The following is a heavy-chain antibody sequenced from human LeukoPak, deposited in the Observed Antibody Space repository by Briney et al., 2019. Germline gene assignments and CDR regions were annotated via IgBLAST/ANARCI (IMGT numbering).Heavy chain of an antibody. CDR2: VRGSGGGT. J-gene: IGHJ4*02. D-gene: IGHD6-19*01. Sequence: GGSLRLFCAASGFTFSSYAMSWVRQAPGKGLEWVSTVRGSGGGTYYADSVKGRFTISRDNSKNTLYLQMNSLRAEDTAVYYCAKELATRWLATFDYWGQGTLVTVSS. CDR1: GFTFSSYA. CDR3: AKELATRWLATFDY. V-gene: IGHV3-23*01.